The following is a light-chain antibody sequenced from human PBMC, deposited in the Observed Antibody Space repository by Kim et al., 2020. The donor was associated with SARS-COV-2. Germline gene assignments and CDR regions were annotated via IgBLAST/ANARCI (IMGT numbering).Light chain of an antibody. CDR2: DAS. V-gene: IGKV3-11*01. Sequence: LLLSPGERATLSCRASQSVSTYLAWYQQKPGQAPRLLIYDASNRATGIPARFSGSGSGTDFTLTISSLEPEDFAVYYCQQRSDWVTFGQGTKLEI. J-gene: IGKJ2*01. CDR1: QSVSTY. CDR3: QQRSDWVT.